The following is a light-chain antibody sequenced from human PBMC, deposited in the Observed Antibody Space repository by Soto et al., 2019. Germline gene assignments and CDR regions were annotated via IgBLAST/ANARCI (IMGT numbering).Light chain of an antibody. Sequence: QSVLTQPPSASGTPGQRVTISCSGSSSNIGINVLSWYQQLPGAAPKLLIYSNDQRPSGVPDRFSGSKSGTSASLAISGLQSEDEADYYCAAWEDSLNGYAFGPGTKLTVL. CDR1: SSNIGINV. CDR3: AAWEDSLNGYA. CDR2: SND. V-gene: IGLV1-44*01. J-gene: IGLJ1*01.